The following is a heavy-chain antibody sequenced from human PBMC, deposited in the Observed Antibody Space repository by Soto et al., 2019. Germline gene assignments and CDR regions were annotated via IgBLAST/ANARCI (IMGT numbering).Heavy chain of an antibody. CDR3: AREGLTGYSSSWYYYYYGMDV. J-gene: IGHJ6*02. CDR2: INPNSGGT. Sequence: GASVKVSCKASGYTFTGYYMHWVRQAPGQGLEWMGWINPNSGGTNYAQKFQGWVTMTRDTSISTAYMELSRLRSDDTAVYYCAREGLTGYSSSWYYYYYGMDVWGQGTTVTVSS. V-gene: IGHV1-2*04. D-gene: IGHD6-13*01. CDR1: GYTFTGYY.